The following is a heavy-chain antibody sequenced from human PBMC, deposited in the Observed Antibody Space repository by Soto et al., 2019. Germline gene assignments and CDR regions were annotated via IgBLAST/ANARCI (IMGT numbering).Heavy chain of an antibody. V-gene: IGHV3-7*01. CDR2: IKQDGSEK. J-gene: IGHJ4*02. CDR3: ATTRSYGSGSYYPLDY. Sequence: PGGSLRLSCAASGFTFSSYWMSWVRQAPGKGLEWVANIKQDGSEKYYVDSVKGRFTISRDNAKNSLYLQMNSLRAEDTAVYYCATTRSYGSGSYYPLDYWGQGTLVTVSS. D-gene: IGHD3-10*01. CDR1: GFTFSSYW.